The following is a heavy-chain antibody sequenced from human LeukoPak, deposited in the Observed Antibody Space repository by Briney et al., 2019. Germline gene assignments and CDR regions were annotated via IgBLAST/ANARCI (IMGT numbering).Heavy chain of an antibody. J-gene: IGHJ4*02. V-gene: IGHV3-74*01. CDR2: INSDGSST. Sequence: GGSLRLSCAASGFTFSSYWMHWVRQAPGKGLVWVSRINSDGSSTSYADSVKGRFTISRDNAKNTLYLQMNSLRAEDTAVYHCARETDTSGYYVDYWGQGTLVTVSS. CDR3: ARETDTSGYYVDY. CDR1: GFTFSSYW. D-gene: IGHD3-22*01.